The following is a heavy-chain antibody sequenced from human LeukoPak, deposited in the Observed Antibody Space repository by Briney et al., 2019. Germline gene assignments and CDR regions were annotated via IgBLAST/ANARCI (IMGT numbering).Heavy chain of an antibody. V-gene: IGHV1-8*01. CDR3: ARVGYYDSSGYGPYDAFDI. CDR2: MNPNSGNT. CDR1: GYTFTSYD. D-gene: IGHD3-22*01. J-gene: IGHJ3*02. Sequence: GASVKVSCKASGYTFTSYDINWVRQATGQGLEWMGWMNPNSGNTGYAQKFQGRVTMTRDTSISTAYVELSRLRSDDTAVYYCARVGYYDSSGYGPYDAFDIWGQGTMVTVSS.